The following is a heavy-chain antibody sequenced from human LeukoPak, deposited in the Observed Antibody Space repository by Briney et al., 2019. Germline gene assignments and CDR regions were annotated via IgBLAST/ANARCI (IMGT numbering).Heavy chain of an antibody. CDR3: ARDGRIAVAGSQDYFDY. Sequence: ASVKVSCKASGYTFTSYGISWVRQAPGQGLEWMGWISAYNGNTNYAQKLQGRVTMTTDTSTSTAYMELRSLRSDDTAVYYCARDGRIAVAGSQDYFDYWGQGTLVTVSS. V-gene: IGHV1-18*01. J-gene: IGHJ4*02. CDR1: GYTFTSYG. D-gene: IGHD6-19*01. CDR2: ISAYNGNT.